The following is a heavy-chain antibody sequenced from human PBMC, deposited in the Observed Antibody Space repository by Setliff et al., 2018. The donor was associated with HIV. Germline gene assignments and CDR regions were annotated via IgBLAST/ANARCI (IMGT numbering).Heavy chain of an antibody. V-gene: IGHV3-48*01. CDR2: ISGLGGGTI. CDR1: GFTFDSYS. J-gene: IGHJ4*02. CDR3: ARDSDSLTIFGVVIDYYFDY. Sequence: GGSLRLSCATSGFTFDSYSIIWVRQAPGKGLEWVSYISGLGGGTIYYADSVKGRFTISRDNSKNTLYLQMNSLRAEDTAVYYCARDSDSLTIFGVVIDYYFDYWGQGTLVTVSS. D-gene: IGHD3-3*01.